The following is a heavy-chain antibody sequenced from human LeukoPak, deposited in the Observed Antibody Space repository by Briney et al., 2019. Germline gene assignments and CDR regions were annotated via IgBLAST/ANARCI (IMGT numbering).Heavy chain of an antibody. J-gene: IGHJ4*02. V-gene: IGHV1-3*01. D-gene: IGHD1-1*01. CDR3: ARDHGRHPFDY. CDR1: GYTFTSYA. CDR2: INAGNGNT. Sequence: EASVKVSCKASGYTFTSYAMHWVRQAPGQRLEWMGWINAGNGNTEYSQKFQGRVTITRDTSASTAYMELSSLRSEDTAVYYCARDHGRHPFDYWGQGTLVTVSS.